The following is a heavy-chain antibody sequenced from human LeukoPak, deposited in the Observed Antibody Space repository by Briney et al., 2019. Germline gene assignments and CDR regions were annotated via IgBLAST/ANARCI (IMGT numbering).Heavy chain of an antibody. CDR1: GFTFSTYA. D-gene: IGHD4-11*01. CDR3: AKGATTVTKGRYYFDY. CDR2: ISGSGGST. V-gene: IGHV3-23*01. J-gene: IGHJ4*02. Sequence: PGGSLRLSCAASGFTFSTYAMSWVRQAPGKGLQWVSAISGSGGSTYYADSVKGRFTISRDSSKNTVYLQMNSLRAEDTAVYYCAKGATTVTKGRYYFDYWGQGTLVTVSP.